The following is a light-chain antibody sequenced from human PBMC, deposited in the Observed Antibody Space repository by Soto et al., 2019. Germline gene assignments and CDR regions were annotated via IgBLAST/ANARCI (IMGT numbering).Light chain of an antibody. V-gene: IGLV2-23*01. J-gene: IGLJ2*01. CDR3: CSYAGRNVV. Sequence: QSALTQPASVSGSPGQSITISCTGTSSDVGSYNLVSWYQQHPGEAPKLMIYEGSKRPSGVSNRFSGSKSGNTASLTISGLQAEDQADYYCCSYAGRNVVFGGGTKVTVL. CDR2: EGS. CDR1: SSDVGSYNL.